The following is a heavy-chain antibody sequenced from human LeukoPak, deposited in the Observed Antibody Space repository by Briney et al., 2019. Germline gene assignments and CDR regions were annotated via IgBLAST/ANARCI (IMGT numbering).Heavy chain of an antibody. D-gene: IGHD2-2*01. J-gene: IGHJ6*02. Sequence: SETLSLTCAVYGGSFSGYYWSWIRQPPGKGLEWIEEINHSGSTNYNPPLKSRVTISVDTSKNQFSLKLSSVTAADTAVYYCARLKYRYYGMDVWGQGTTVTVSS. CDR3: ARLKYRYYGMDV. CDR1: GGSFSGYY. CDR2: INHSGST. V-gene: IGHV4-34*01.